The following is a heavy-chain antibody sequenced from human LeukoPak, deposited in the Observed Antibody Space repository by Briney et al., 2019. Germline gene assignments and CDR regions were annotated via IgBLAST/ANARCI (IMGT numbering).Heavy chain of an antibody. CDR1: GYTYNSYG. CDR3: ARGCSVINCPLYY. CDR2: ISSYDGTT. V-gene: IGHV1-18*01. J-gene: IGHJ4*02. Sequence: ASVKVSCKTFGYTYNSYGIIWVRQAPGQGPEWMGWISSYDGTTEYAQSFKGRLTMTTDTSTATAYMELRSLRSDDTAVYYCARGCSVINCPLYYWGQGTLVTVSS. D-gene: IGHD5/OR15-5a*01.